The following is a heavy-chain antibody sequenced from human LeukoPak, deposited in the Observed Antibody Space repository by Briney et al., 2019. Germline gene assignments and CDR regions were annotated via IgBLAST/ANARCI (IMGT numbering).Heavy chain of an antibody. CDR1: GGSISSGGYY. V-gene: IGHV4-30-2*01. Sequence: SQTLSLTCTVSGGSISSGGYYWSWLRQPPGKGLEWIGYIYHSGSTYYNPSLKSRVTISVDRSKNQFSLKLSSVTAADTAVYYCARTPSVYCSGGDCYPGHFDYWGQGTLVTVSS. J-gene: IGHJ4*02. CDR2: IYHSGST. D-gene: IGHD2-15*01. CDR3: ARTPSVYCSGGDCYPGHFDY.